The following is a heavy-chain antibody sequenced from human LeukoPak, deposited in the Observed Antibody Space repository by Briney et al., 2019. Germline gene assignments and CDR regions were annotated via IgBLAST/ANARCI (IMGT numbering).Heavy chain of an antibody. CDR1: GFTFSSYS. D-gene: IGHD6-19*01. J-gene: IGHJ3*02. CDR3: ARGRARGDGSGCYDVFDI. Sequence: GGSLTLSCAPSGFTFSSYSMDWVRQAPERGREYVASTRTNGDNTLYTDSVEGTFTICRDTSENTLYLQMGSVRAEHMCVYYCARGRARGDGSGCYDVFDIWGQGTMVTVSS. CDR2: TRTNGDNT. V-gene: IGHV3-64*02.